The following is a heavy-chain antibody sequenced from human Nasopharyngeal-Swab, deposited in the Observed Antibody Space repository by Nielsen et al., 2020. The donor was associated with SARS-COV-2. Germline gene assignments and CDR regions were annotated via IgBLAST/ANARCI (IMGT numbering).Heavy chain of an antibody. CDR1: GFTVSSNY. D-gene: IGHD3-10*01. Sequence: GGSLRLSCAASGFTVSSNYMSWVRQAPGKGLVWVSVIYSGGNTNYADSVKGRFTISRDNSKNTLYLQMNSLRAEDTAVYYCARGAITMVRGVIGTNAFDIWGQGTMVNVSS. J-gene: IGHJ3*02. CDR2: IYSGGNT. CDR3: ARGAITMVRGVIGTNAFDI. V-gene: IGHV3-53*01.